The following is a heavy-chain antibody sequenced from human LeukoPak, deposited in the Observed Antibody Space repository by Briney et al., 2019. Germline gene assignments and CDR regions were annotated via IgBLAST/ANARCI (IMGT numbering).Heavy chain of an antibody. V-gene: IGHV3-9*01. CDR1: GFTFDDYA. CDR2: ISWNSGSI. CDR3: AKATNLWFGELGFDY. Sequence: GRSLRLSCAASGFTFDDYAMHWVRQAPGKGLEWVSGISWNSGSIGYADSAKGRFTISRDNAKNSLYLQMNSLRAEDTALYYCAKATNLWFGELGFDYWGQGTLVTVSS. D-gene: IGHD3-10*01. J-gene: IGHJ4*02.